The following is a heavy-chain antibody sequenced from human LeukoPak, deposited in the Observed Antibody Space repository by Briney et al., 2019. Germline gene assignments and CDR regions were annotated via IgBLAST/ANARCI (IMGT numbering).Heavy chain of an antibody. CDR3: ARPVNYGSGTYPSYFDD. CDR2: INQDGSEN. CDR1: GFPFNSYW. Sequence: PGGSLRLSCAASGFPFNSYWMNWVRQAPGKGLGWVANINQDGSENYYVDSVKGRFTISRDNAKNSLFLQMNSLRAEDTAVYYCARPVNYGSGTYPSYFDDWGQGTLVTVSS. J-gene: IGHJ4*02. V-gene: IGHV3-7*01. D-gene: IGHD3-10*01.